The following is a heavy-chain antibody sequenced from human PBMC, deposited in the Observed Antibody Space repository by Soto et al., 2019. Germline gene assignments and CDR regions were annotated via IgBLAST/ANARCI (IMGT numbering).Heavy chain of an antibody. CDR3: AREKRGSSSSMNDY. D-gene: IGHD6-6*01. J-gene: IGHJ4*02. V-gene: IGHV1-18*04. CDR2: ISAYNGNT. Sequence: ASVKASCKASGYTFTSYGISWVRQAPGQGLEWMGWISAYNGNTNYAQKLQGRVTMATDTSTSTAYMELRSLRSDDTAVYYCAREKRGSSSSMNDYWGQGTLVTVSS. CDR1: GYTFTSYG.